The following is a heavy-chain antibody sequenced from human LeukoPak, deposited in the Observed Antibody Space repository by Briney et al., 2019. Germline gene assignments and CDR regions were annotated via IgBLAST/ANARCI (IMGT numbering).Heavy chain of an antibody. CDR1: GYTFNDFY. CDR3: ARHGYCGNPRCYPDYYYIDV. V-gene: IGHV1-2*02. Sequence: ASVKVSCKASGYTFNDFYIHWVRQAPGHGLEWMGWISPNTGGTNYAQRFQGRVTMTRDTSITTTYLELRGLTSDDTAVYYCARHGYCGNPRCYPDYYYIDVWGKGTKVTVSS. CDR2: ISPNTGGT. J-gene: IGHJ6*03. D-gene: IGHD2-2*03.